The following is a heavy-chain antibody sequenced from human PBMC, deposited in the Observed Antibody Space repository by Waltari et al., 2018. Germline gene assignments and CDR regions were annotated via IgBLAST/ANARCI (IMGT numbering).Heavy chain of an antibody. CDR2: IYHSGSS. Sequence: QVQLQESGPGLVKPSETLSLTCAVSGYSISSGYYWGWIRQPPGKGLEWIGSIYHSGSSCHHPSLKSRVTISLDSSNDQSSLMLISVTAADTAVYYCSRGGCSGGSCYRSYYYYYGMDVWGQGTTVTVSS. V-gene: IGHV4-38-2*01. J-gene: IGHJ6*02. CDR1: GYSISSGYY. CDR3: SRGGCSGGSCYRSYYYYYGMDV. D-gene: IGHD2-15*01.